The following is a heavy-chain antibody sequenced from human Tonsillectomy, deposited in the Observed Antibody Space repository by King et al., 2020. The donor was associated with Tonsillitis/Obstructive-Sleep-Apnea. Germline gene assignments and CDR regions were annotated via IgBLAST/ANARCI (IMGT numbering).Heavy chain of an antibody. V-gene: IGHV3-48*02. CDR2: ITHSGTTI. Sequence: VQLVESGGGLVQPGGSLRLSCAASGFTFSSYSMNWVRQAPGRGLEWISYITHSGTTIASADSVRGRFTFSRYNAKNSLYLQMNSLRDEDTAVSYCVRDESWAFDYWGQGTLVTVSS. CDR1: GFTFSSYS. D-gene: IGHD1-26*01. J-gene: IGHJ4*02. CDR3: VRDESWAFDY.